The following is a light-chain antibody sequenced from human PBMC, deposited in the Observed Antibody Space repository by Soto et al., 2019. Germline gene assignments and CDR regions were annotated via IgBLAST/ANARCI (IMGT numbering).Light chain of an antibody. Sequence: EIVMTQSPATLSVSPGERATLSCRASESVSRSLAWYQHKPGQAPRLLIHGASTRATGIPARFSGSGSGTDFTLTISSLQSEDLAVYYCQQYNEWPPLTFGGGTKVEFK. CDR2: GAS. V-gene: IGKV3-15*01. CDR1: ESVSRS. CDR3: QQYNEWPPLT. J-gene: IGKJ4*01.